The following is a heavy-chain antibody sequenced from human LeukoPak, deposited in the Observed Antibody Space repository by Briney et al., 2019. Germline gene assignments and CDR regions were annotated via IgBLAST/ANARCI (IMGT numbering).Heavy chain of an antibody. Sequence: PGRSLRLSCAASGFTFSTYDMHWVRQAPGKGLEWVSSISSSSSTIYYADSVKGRFTISRDNAKNSLYLQMNSLRAEDTAVYYCARDGGVTGQNFDPWGQGTLVTVSS. CDR3: ARDGGVTGQNFDP. V-gene: IGHV3-48*01. CDR2: ISSSSSTI. CDR1: GFTFSTYD. D-gene: IGHD2-21*02. J-gene: IGHJ5*02.